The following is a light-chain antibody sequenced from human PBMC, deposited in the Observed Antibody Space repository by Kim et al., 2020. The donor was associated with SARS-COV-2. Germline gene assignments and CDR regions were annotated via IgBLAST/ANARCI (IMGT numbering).Light chain of an antibody. CDR3: QQWT. CDR2: DAS. J-gene: IGKJ1*01. CDR1: QSISSW. Sequence: PSSLSASVGDRVTITCRASQSISSWLAWYQQKPGKAPKLLIYDASSLESGVPSRFSGSGSGTEFTLTISSLQPDDFATYYCQQWTFGQGTKVDIK. V-gene: IGKV1-5*01.